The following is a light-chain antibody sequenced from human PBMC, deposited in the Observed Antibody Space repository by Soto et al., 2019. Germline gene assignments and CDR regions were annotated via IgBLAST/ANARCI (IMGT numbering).Light chain of an antibody. CDR1: SSDVGGYDY. V-gene: IGLV2-14*01. CDR3: SSYTSNSTLV. J-gene: IGLJ3*02. CDR2: EVS. Sequence: QSALTQPASVSGSPGQSITISCTGTSSDVGGYDYVSWYQLHPGKAPKLMVFEVSNRPSGVSYRFSGSKSGNTASLTISGLQAEDEADYFRSSYTSNSTLVFGGGTKLTVL.